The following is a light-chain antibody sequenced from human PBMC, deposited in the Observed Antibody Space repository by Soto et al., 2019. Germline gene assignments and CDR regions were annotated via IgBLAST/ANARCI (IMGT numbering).Light chain of an antibody. CDR3: QHYNSYSEA. CDR2: KAS. CDR1: QTITSW. Sequence: IHMTQSPSSLSVSLGDRVTITFRASQTITSWLAWYQQKPGKAPKLLIYKASTLKSGVPSRFSGSGSGTEFTLTISSLQPDDFATYYCQHYNSYSEAFGQGTKVDIK. V-gene: IGKV1-5*03. J-gene: IGKJ1*01.